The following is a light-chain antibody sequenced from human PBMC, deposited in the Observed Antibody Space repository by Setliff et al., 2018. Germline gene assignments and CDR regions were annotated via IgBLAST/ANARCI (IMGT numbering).Light chain of an antibody. V-gene: IGLV2-8*01. CDR3: SSYAGSNTPYV. CDR1: SSDVGGYNY. J-gene: IGLJ1*01. CDR2: EVS. Sequence: QSALTQPPSASGSPGQSVTISCTGTSSDVGGYNYVSWYQQHPGKAPKPMIYEVSKRPSGAPDRFSGSKSGNTASLTVSGLQAEDEADYYCSSYAGSNTPYVFGTGTKVTVL.